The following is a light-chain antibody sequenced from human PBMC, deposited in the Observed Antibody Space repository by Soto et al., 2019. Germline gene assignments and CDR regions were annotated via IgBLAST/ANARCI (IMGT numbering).Light chain of an antibody. CDR1: SSNIGAGYD. Sequence: QSVLTQPPSVSGAPGQRVTISCTGSSSNIGAGYDVHWYQHLPGTAPKLLIYGDSNRPSGVPDRFSGSKSGTSASLAITGLQAEDEADYYCSSYAGSSARVVFGGGTKVTVL. CDR3: SSYAGSSARVV. CDR2: GDS. V-gene: IGLV1-40*01. J-gene: IGLJ2*01.